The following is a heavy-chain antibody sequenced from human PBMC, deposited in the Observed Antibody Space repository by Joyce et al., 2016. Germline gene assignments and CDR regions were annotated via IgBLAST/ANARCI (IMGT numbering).Heavy chain of an antibody. CDR1: QH. V-gene: IGHV3-72*01. Sequence: QHMDWVRQAPGKGLEWVGRIRNKDNLYSTEYVAAVRGRFTISRDDSRNSLYLQMNSLKAEDTAVYFCVRRAGYDGWYFDLWGRGTLVTVSS. D-gene: IGHD5-12*01. CDR3: VRRAGYDGWYFDL. CDR2: IRNKDNLYST. J-gene: IGHJ2*01.